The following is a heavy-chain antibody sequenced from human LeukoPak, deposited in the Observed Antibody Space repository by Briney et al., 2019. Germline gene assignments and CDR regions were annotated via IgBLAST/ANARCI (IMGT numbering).Heavy chain of an antibody. CDR1: GGSFSGYY. CDR2: IYHSGST. J-gene: IGHJ5*02. CDR3: ARDASAAGGWFDP. D-gene: IGHD6-13*01. V-gene: IGHV4-34*01. Sequence: PSETLSLTCAVYGGSFSGYYWSWIRQPPGKGLEWIGEIYHSGSTNYNPSLKSRVTISVDKSKNQFSLKLSSVAAADTAVYYCARDASAAGGWFDPWGQGTLVTVSS.